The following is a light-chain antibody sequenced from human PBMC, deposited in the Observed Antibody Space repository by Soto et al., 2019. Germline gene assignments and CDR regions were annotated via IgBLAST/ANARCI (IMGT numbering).Light chain of an antibody. Sequence: IRSSQSPSSVSAFVGNRVSLTCRASQSISSYLTWYKQKPGKAPKLLSYAASSLQSGVPARFSGSGSGTDFTLTVSSLKPEDFVTYYCQQSYSTPITFGQGTRLEIK. J-gene: IGKJ5*01. CDR2: AAS. CDR1: QSISSY. CDR3: QQSYSTPIT. V-gene: IGKV1-39*01.